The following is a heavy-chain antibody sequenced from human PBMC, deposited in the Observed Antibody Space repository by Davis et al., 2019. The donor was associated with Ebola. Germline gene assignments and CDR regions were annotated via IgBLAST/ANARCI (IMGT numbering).Heavy chain of an antibody. V-gene: IGHV3-30*07. CDR3: ARGDAVGATFDY. CDR1: DFTFRDYA. J-gene: IGHJ4*02. D-gene: IGHD1-26*01. CDR2: ISHDGSNR. Sequence: SLKLSCVASDFTFRDYALHWIRQAPGNRLEWMYIISHDGSNRFYADSVKGRFTISRDNAKNSLYLQMNSLRAEDTAVYYCARGDAVGATFDYWGQGTLVTVSS.